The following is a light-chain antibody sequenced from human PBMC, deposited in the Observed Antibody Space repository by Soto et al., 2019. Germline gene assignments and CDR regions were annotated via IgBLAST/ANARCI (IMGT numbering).Light chain of an antibody. V-gene: IGKV3-20*01. CDR1: QSVSISQ. CDR2: DAS. Sequence: EIVLTQSPGTLSLSPGERATLSCRASQSVSISQLAWYQQKPGQAPRLLIYDASSRATGIPDRFSGSGSGTDFTLPISRLEPGDFAVYHCHQYGSSPLTFDHGNKVEIK. CDR3: HQYGSSPLT. J-gene: IGKJ1*01.